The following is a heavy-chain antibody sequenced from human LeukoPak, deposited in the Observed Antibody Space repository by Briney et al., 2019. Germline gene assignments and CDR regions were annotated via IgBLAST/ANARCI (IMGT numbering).Heavy chain of an antibody. V-gene: IGHV4-61*02. CDR3: ARDSSPSGWFDP. D-gene: IGHD3-10*01. J-gene: IGHJ5*02. CDR2: IYTSGST. CDR1: GGSISSGSYY. Sequence: SETLSLTCTVSGGSISSGSYYWSWIRQPAGKGLEWIGRIYTSGSTIYNPSLKSRVTISLDTSKNQFSLKLSSVTAADTAVYYCARDSSPSGWFDPWGQGTLVTVSS.